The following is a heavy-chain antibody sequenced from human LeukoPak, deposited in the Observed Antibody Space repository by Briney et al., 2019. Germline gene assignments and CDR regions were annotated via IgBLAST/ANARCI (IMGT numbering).Heavy chain of an antibody. D-gene: IGHD3-22*01. J-gene: IGHJ4*02. Sequence: GGSLRLSCVASGFTVSSNYMSWVRQAPGKGLEWVAVIYSGGQTYYADSAKGRFTISRDNSKNTLYLQMNSLRAEDTAMYYCTRSYYYDSSGYRNDYRGQGTLVTVSS. CDR2: IYSGGQT. CDR1: GFTVSSNY. CDR3: TRSYYYDSSGYRNDY. V-gene: IGHV3-53*01.